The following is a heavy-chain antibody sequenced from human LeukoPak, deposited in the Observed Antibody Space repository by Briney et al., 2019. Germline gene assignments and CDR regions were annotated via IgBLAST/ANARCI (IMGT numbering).Heavy chain of an antibody. J-gene: IGHJ5*02. D-gene: IGHD3-10*01. CDR3: ARGGYYGSGNDFRFDP. Sequence: SETLSPTCTVSGGSISSYYWSWIRQPPGKGLEWIGYIYYSGSTNYNPSLKSRVTISVDTSKNQFSLKLSSVTAADTAVYYCARGGYYGSGNDFRFDPWGQGTLVTVSS. CDR1: GGSISSYY. CDR2: IYYSGST. V-gene: IGHV4-59*01.